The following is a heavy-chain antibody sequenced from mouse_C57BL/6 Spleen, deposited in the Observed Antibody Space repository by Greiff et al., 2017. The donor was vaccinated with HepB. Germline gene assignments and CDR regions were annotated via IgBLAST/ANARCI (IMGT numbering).Heavy chain of an antibody. J-gene: IGHJ2*01. CDR3: ARGVSNSGGYFDY. CDR1: GYAFSSSW. CDR2: IYPGDGDT. V-gene: IGHV1-82*01. Sequence: VQLQQSGPELVKPGASVKISCKASGYAFSSSWMNWVKQRPGKGLEWIGRIYPGDGDTNYNGKFKGKATLTADKSSSTAYMQLSSLTSEDSAVYFCARGVSNSGGYFDYWGQGTTLTVSS. D-gene: IGHD2-5*01.